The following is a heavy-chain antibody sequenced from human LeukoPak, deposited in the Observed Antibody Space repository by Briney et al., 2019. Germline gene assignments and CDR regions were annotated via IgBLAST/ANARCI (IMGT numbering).Heavy chain of an antibody. CDR2: IYHSGST. J-gene: IGHJ6*02. D-gene: IGHD6-13*01. V-gene: IGHV4-4*02. Sequence: SGTLSLTCAVSGGSISSSNWWSWVRQPPGKGLEWIGEIYHSGSTNYNPSLKSRVTISVGKSKNQFSLKLSSVTAADTAVYYCARAVAAAGHTYYYYGMDVWGQGTTVTVSS. CDR1: GGSISSSNW. CDR3: ARAVAAAGHTYYYYGMDV.